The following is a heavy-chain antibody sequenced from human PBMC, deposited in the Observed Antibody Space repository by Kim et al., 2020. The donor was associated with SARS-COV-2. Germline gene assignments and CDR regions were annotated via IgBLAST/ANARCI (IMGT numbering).Heavy chain of an antibody. Sequence: ASVKVSCKASGYTFTGYYMHWVRQAPGQGLEWMGWINPNSGGTNYAQKFQGRVTMTRDTSISTAYMELSRLRSDDTAVYYCARAVTMISDYYYGMDCWGPGTTVTASS. CDR1: GYTFTGYY. CDR2: INPNSGGT. D-gene: IGHD3-22*01. V-gene: IGHV1-2*02. CDR3: ARAVTMISDYYYGMDC. J-gene: IGHJ6*02.